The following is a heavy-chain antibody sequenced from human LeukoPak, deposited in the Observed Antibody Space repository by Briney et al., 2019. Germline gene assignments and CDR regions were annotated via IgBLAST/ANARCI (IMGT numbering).Heavy chain of an antibody. CDR1: GGTFSSYA. Sequence: SVKVSCKASGGTFSSYAISWVRQAPGQGLEWMGRIIPILGIANYAQKFQGRVTITADKSTSTAYMELSSLRSEDTAVYYCARDPRDGYILSWGQGTLVTVSS. V-gene: IGHV1-69*04. D-gene: IGHD5-24*01. CDR2: IIPILGIA. J-gene: IGHJ5*02. CDR3: ARDPRDGYILS.